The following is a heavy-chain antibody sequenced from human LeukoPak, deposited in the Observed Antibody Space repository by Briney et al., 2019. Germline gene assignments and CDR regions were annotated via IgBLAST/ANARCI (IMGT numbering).Heavy chain of an antibody. CDR3: ARAITEYSSSSGS. D-gene: IGHD6-6*01. Sequence: GGSLRLSCAASGFTFSSYAMSWVRQAPGMGLEWVSAISGSGGSTYYADSVKGRFTISRDNSKNTLYLQMNSLRAEDTAVYYCARAITEYSSSSGSWGQGTLVTVSS. CDR2: ISGSGGST. V-gene: IGHV3-23*01. J-gene: IGHJ5*02. CDR1: GFTFSSYA.